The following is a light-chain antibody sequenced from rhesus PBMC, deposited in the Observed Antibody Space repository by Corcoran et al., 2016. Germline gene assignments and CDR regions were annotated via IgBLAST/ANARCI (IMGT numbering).Light chain of an antibody. CDR3: LQHNSYPHS. CDR1: QGISSY. Sequence: DIQMTQSPSSLSASVGDTVTITCRASQGISSYLNWFQQKPGKAPKLLIYDASSLESGVPSRFSCSGSGTDFTLTISSLQPEDFAAYYCLQHNSYPHSFGQGTKVEIK. V-gene: IGKV1-28*03. CDR2: DAS. J-gene: IGKJ2*01.